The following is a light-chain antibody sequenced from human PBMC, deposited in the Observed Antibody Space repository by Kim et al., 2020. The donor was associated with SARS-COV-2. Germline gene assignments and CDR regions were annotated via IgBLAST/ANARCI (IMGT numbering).Light chain of an antibody. Sequence: QSASVSGSPGQSITISCTGTSSDVGGYNYVSWYQQHPGKAPKLMIYDVSKRPSGVSNRFSGSKSGNTASLTISVLQAEDEADYYCSSYTSSSTVV. J-gene: IGLJ2*01. CDR1: SSDVGGYNY. CDR3: SSYTSSSTVV. V-gene: IGLV2-14*01. CDR2: DVS.